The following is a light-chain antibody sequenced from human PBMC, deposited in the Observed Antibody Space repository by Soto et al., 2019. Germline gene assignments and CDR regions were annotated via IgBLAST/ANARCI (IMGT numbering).Light chain of an antibody. CDR1: QSISSW. CDR3: QKYNSYPWK. J-gene: IGKJ1*01. CDR2: KAS. V-gene: IGKV1-5*03. Sequence: DIQMTQSPSTLSASVMYIVTITFRASQSISSWLAWYQQKPGKAPKLLIYKASTLESGVPSNFSGSGSGTEFTHTISSLQPEDFATYYCQKYNSYPWKFGQGTKVDIK.